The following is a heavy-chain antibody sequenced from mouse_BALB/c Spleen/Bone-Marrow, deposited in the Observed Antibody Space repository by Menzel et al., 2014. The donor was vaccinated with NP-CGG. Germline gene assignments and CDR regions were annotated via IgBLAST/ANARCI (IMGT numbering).Heavy chain of an antibody. J-gene: IGHJ1*01. CDR2: INPSTGYT. Sequence: QLQQSGAELAKPGASVKMSCKASGYTFTSYWMHWVKQRPGQGLEWIGYINPSTGYTEYNQKFKDEATLTADKSSSTAYMQLSSLTSEDSAVYYCARDWYFDVWGAGTTVTVSS. CDR3: ARDWYFDV. CDR1: GYTFTSYW. V-gene: IGHV1-7*01.